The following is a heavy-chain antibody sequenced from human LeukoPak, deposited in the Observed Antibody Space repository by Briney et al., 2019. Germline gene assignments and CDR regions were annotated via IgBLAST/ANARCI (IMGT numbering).Heavy chain of an antibody. CDR2: VYWDDDK. CDR3: AHSGTVTTPHDAFDI. V-gene: IGHV2-5*02. D-gene: IGHD4-17*01. CDR1: GFSLSTSGVG. Sequence: SGPTLVKPTQTLTLTCTFSGFSLSTSGVGVGWIRQPPGKALEWLALVYWDDDKRYSPSLKSRLTIAKDTPKNQVVLTMTNMDPVDTATYYCAHSGTVTTPHDAFDIWGQGTMVTVFS. J-gene: IGHJ3*02.